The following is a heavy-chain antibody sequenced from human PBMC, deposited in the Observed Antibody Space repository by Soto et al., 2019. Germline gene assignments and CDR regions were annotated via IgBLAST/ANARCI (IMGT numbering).Heavy chain of an antibody. V-gene: IGHV3-23*01. J-gene: IGHJ4*02. Sequence: GGSLRLSCAASGFTFSSYAMSWVRQAPGKGLEWVSVITGSGGSTYYADSVKGRFTISRDNSKNTLNLQMNSLRDEDTAVYYCAKEGLKLWTQRDGYWGQGTLVTVSS. D-gene: IGHD3-3*01. CDR1: GFTFSSYA. CDR2: ITGSGGST. CDR3: AKEGLKLWTQRDGY.